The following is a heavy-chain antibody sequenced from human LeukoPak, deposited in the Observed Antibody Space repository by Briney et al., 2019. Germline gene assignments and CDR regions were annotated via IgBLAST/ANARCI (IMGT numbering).Heavy chain of an antibody. Sequence: SVKVSCKASGGTFSSYATSWVRQAPGQGLEWMGGIIPIFGTANYAQKFQGRVTITTDESTSTAYMELSSLRSEDTAVYYCASGAREWLLPHDAFDIWGQGTMVTVSS. V-gene: IGHV1-69*05. J-gene: IGHJ3*02. D-gene: IGHD3-3*01. CDR2: IIPIFGTA. CDR1: GGTFSSYA. CDR3: ASGAREWLLPHDAFDI.